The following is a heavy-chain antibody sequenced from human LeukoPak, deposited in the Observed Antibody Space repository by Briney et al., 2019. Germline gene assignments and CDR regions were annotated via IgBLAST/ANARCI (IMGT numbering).Heavy chain of an antibody. D-gene: IGHD2-15*01. CDR2: IYYSGST. CDR3: AWLVVAATVSWFDP. V-gene: IGHV4-39*01. CDR1: GGSISSSSYY. J-gene: IGHJ5*02. Sequence: PSETLSLTCTVSGGSISSSSYYWGWIRQPPGKGLEWIGSIYYSGSTYYNPSLKSRVTISVDTSKNQFSLKLSSVTAADTAVYYCAWLVVAATVSWFDPWGQGTLVTVSS.